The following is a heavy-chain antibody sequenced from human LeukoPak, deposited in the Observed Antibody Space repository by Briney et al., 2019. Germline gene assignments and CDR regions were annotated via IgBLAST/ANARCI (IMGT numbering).Heavy chain of an antibody. CDR3: ARVLVWFGELFDY. D-gene: IGHD3-10*01. CDR2: IPYSGST. Sequence: SQTLSLTCTVSGGSISSGGHYWSWIRQHPGKGLEWIGYIPYSGSTYYNPSLKSRLTISLDTSKNQFSLKLSSVTAADTAVYYCARVLVWFGELFDYWGQGTLVTVSS. CDR1: GGSISSGGHY. V-gene: IGHV4-31*03. J-gene: IGHJ4*02.